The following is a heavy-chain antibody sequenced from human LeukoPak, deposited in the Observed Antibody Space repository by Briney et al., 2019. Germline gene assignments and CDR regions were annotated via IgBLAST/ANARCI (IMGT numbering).Heavy chain of an antibody. D-gene: IGHD2-2*01. CDR3: ARAHSCSSTSCSNWFDP. CDR2: IYHSGST. V-gene: IGHV4-30-2*01. J-gene: IGHJ5*02. CDR1: GGSISSGGYS. Sequence: PSEALSLTCAVSGGSISSGGYSWSWIRQPPGKGLEWIGYIYHSGSTYYNPSLKSRVTISVDRSKNQFSLKLSSVTAADTAVYYCARAHSCSSTSCSNWFDPWGQGTLVTVSS.